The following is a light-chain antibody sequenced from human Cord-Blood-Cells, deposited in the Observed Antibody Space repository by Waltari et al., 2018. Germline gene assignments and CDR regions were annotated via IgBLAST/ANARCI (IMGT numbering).Light chain of an antibody. J-gene: IGLJ2*01. Sequence: QSALTQPRSVSGSPGQSVTISCTGTSSDVGGYNYVSWYQQHPGKAPKLMIYDVSKRPSGVPDRFSGSTSGNTASLTISGLEAEDEADYYCCSYAGSYTFHVVFGGGTKLTVL. CDR2: DVS. CDR1: SSDVGGYNY. CDR3: CSYAGSYTFHVV. V-gene: IGLV2-11*01.